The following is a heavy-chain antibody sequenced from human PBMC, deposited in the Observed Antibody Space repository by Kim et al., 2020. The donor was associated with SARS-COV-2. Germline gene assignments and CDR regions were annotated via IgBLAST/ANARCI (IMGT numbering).Heavy chain of an antibody. CDR3: ARVAARRGYYYYGMDV. J-gene: IGHJ6*02. D-gene: IGHD6-6*01. Sequence: SLKGRFTISRENAKNSLYLQMNSLRAGDTAVYYCARVAARRGYYYYGMDVWGQGTTVTVSS. V-gene: IGHV3-13*01.